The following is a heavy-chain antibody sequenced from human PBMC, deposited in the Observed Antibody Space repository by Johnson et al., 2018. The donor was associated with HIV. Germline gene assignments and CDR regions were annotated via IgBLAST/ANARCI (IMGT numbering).Heavy chain of an antibody. J-gene: IGHJ3*02. D-gene: IGHD6-13*01. CDR2: IKQDGSEE. V-gene: IGHV3-7*01. Sequence: VQLVESGGGLVQPGGSLRLSCAVSGFSFSRYWMSWVRQAPGKGLEWVANIKQDGSEEYYVDSVKGRFTISRDNAKNSVYGQMNSLRAEDTAVYYCATGASSTWSLGALDIWGQGTMVTVSS. CDR1: GFSFSRYW. CDR3: ATGASSTWSLGALDI.